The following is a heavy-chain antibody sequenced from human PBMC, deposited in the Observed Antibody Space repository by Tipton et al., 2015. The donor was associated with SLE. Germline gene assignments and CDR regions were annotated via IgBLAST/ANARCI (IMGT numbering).Heavy chain of an antibody. CDR1: GGSFSGYY. Sequence: TLSLTCAVYGGSFSGYYWSWIRQPPGKGLEWIGEINHSGSTKYNPSLKSRVTISVDTSKNQFSLKLSSVTAADTAVYYCARGPEQWLVNPHYFDYWGQGTLVTVSS. CDR3: ARGPEQWLVNPHYFDY. CDR2: INHSGST. J-gene: IGHJ4*02. D-gene: IGHD6-19*01. V-gene: IGHV4-34*01.